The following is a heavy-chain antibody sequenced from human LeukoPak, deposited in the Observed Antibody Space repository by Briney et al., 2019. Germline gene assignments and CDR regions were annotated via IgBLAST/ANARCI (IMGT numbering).Heavy chain of an antibody. CDR3: ARWDTDSYFDY. Sequence: PSETLSLTCTVSGGSITSSSYYCGWIRQPPGKGLEWIGSIYYSGSTYYNPSLKSRVTIFVDTSKNQFSLKLNSVTAADTALYYCARWDTDSYFDYWGQGTLVTVSS. V-gene: IGHV4-39*01. CDR2: IYYSGST. CDR1: GGSITSSSYY. J-gene: IGHJ4*02. D-gene: IGHD5-18*01.